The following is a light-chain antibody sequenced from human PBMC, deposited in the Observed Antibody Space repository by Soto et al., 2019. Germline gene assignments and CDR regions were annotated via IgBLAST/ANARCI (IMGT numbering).Light chain of an antibody. CDR2: GAS. CDR1: QGVSSTP. Sequence: EIVLTQSPGTLSLSPGERATLSCRASQGVSSTPLAWYQQKTGQAPRLLIYGASSRATGIPDKFSGSRSETEFTLTISRLEHEDFAVYYCKHYSGSQTFGVGTKVEVK. V-gene: IGKV3-20*01. J-gene: IGKJ4*01. CDR3: KHYSGSQT.